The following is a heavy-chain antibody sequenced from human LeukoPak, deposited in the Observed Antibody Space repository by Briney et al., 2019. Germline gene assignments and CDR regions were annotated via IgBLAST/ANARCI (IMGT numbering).Heavy chain of an antibody. J-gene: IGHJ4*02. CDR2: IYYSGST. CDR3: ARGGGSGYPFDY. Sequence: SETLSLTCTVSGGSISSYYWSWIRQPPGKGLEWIGYIYYSGSTNYNPSLKSRVTISVDTSKNQFSLKLSSVTAADTAVYYCARGGGSGYPFDYWGQGTLVTVSS. D-gene: IGHD3-3*01. CDR1: GGSISSYY. V-gene: IGHV4-59*01.